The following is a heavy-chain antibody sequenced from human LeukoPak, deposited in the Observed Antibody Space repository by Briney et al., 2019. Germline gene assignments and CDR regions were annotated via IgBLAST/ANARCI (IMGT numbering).Heavy chain of an antibody. CDR2: INTDGSST. CDR1: GFTFSSYW. V-gene: IGHV3-74*01. D-gene: IGHD4-11*01. CDR3: AKGGPTVRVDYYMDV. J-gene: IGHJ6*03. Sequence: GGSLRLSCAASGFTFSSYWMHWVRQAPGKGLVWVSRINTDGSSTSYADSVKGRFTISRDNAKNTLYLQMNSLRAEDTAVYYCAKGGPTVRVDYYMDVWGKGTTVTVSS.